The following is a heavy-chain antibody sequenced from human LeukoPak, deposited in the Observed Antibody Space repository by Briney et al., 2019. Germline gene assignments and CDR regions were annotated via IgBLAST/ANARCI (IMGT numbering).Heavy chain of an antibody. Sequence: KTSETLSLTCAVYGGSFSGYYWSWIRQPPGRGLEWIGEINHSGSTNYNPSLKSRVTISVDTSKNQFSLKLSSVTAADTAVYYCARRNYFDYWGQGTLVTVSS. V-gene: IGHV4-34*01. CDR2: INHSGST. CDR1: GGSFSGYY. J-gene: IGHJ4*02. CDR3: ARRNYFDY.